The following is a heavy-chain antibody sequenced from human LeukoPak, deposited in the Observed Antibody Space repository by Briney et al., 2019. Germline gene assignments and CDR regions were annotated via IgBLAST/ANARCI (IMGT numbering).Heavy chain of an antibody. CDR3: AIDVPKNDEHVFGSYRHALDY. CDR2: INHSGST. J-gene: IGHJ4*02. V-gene: IGHV4-34*01. CDR1: GGSFSGYY. Sequence: SEALSLTCAVYGGSFSGYYWSWIRQPPGKGLEWIGEINHSGSTNYNPSLKSRVTISVDTSKNQFSLKLSSVTAADTAVYYCAIDVPKNDEHVFGSYRHALDYWGQGTLVTVSS. D-gene: IGHD3-16*02.